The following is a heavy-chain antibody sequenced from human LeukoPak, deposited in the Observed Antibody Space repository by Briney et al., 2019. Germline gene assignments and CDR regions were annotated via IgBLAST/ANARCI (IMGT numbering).Heavy chain of an antibody. J-gene: IGHJ4*02. CDR3: ARLTAGTGSDYFDY. CDR2: INPNSGGT. Sequence: ASVKVACNASGYTFTGYYMHWVRQAPGQGLEWMGWINPNSGGTNYAQKFQGWVTMTRDTSISTAYMELSRLRSDDTAVYYCARLTAGTGSDYFDYWGQGTLVTVSS. D-gene: IGHD6-13*01. V-gene: IGHV1-2*04. CDR1: GYTFTGYY.